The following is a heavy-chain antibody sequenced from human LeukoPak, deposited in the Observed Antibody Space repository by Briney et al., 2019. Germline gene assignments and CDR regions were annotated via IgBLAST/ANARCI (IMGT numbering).Heavy chain of an antibody. CDR3: ARDGPDSSSSDFDY. CDR2: IKQDGSAK. Sequence: GGSLRLSCAASGFTFSSYWMSWVRQAPGKGLEWVANIKQDGSAKYYEDSVKGRFTISRDNAKNSLYLQMDSLRVEDAAVYYCARDGPDSSSSDFDYWGQGTLVTVSS. J-gene: IGHJ4*02. V-gene: IGHV3-7*01. D-gene: IGHD6-6*01. CDR1: GFTFSSYW.